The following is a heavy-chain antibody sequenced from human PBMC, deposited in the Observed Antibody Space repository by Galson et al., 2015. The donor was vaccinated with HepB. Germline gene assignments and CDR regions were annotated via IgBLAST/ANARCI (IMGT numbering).Heavy chain of an antibody. Sequence: SLRLSCAASGFTFSSYWMHWVRQAPGKGLVWVSRINSDGSSTSYADSVKGRFTISRDNAKNTLYLQMNSLRAEDTAVYYCARGYDFWSGYSPYFDYWGQGTLVTVSS. V-gene: IGHV3-74*01. J-gene: IGHJ4*02. CDR2: INSDGSST. D-gene: IGHD3-3*01. CDR3: ARGYDFWSGYSPYFDY. CDR1: GFTFSSYW.